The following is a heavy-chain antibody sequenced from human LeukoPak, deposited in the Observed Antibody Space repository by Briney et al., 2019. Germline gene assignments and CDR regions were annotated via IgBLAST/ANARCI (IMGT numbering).Heavy chain of an antibody. CDR3: ARYYYDSSGSQGAFDV. V-gene: IGHV3-74*03. CDR1: GFTFSSYW. Sequence: GGSLRLSCAASGFTFSSYWMNWVRQAPGKGLVWVSRINSDGSSTTYADSVKGRFTISRDNARNTLYLQMNSLRAEDTAVYYCARYYYDSSGSQGAFDVWGQGTMVTVSS. J-gene: IGHJ3*01. D-gene: IGHD3-22*01. CDR2: INSDGSST.